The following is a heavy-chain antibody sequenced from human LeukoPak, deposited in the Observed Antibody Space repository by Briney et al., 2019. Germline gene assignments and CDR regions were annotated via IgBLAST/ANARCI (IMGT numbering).Heavy chain of an antibody. J-gene: IGHJ6*02. CDR3: ARGFSTVYYYYGMDV. Sequence: ASVKVSCKASGGTFSSYAISWARQAPGQGLEWMGGIIPIFGTANYAQKFQGRVTITADESTSTAYMELSSLRSEDTAVYYCARGFSTVYYYYGMDVWGQGTTVTVSS. CDR1: GGTFSSYA. CDR2: IIPIFGTA. V-gene: IGHV1-69*13.